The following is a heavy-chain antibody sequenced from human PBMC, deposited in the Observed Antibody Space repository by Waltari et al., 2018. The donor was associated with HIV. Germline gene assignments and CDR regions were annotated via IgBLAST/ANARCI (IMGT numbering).Heavy chain of an antibody. Sequence: EVQLVQSRAEVKKPGESLKISCKASGYSFTNYWIGWVRQTPGKGLEWVGISYPGDSDTRFIPSLQGQVTISSDKAINTAFLQWSSLKASDTAMYYCARRKSGVMTTVSPVDYWGQGTLVTVSS. CDR3: ARRKSGVMTTVSPVDY. V-gene: IGHV5-51*03. J-gene: IGHJ4*02. CDR1: GYSFTNYW. D-gene: IGHD4-17*01. CDR2: SYPGDSDT.